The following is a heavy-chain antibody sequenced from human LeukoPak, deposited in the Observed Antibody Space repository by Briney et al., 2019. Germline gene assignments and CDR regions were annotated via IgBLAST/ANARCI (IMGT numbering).Heavy chain of an antibody. J-gene: IGHJ4*02. Sequence: SETLSLTCTVSGGSISSSSYYWGWVRQPPGKGLEWIGYIYYSGSTNYNPSLKSRVTISVDTSKNQFSLKLSSVTAADTAVYYCARNNNDFWSGYRSYYFDYWGQGTLVTVSS. CDR3: ARNNNDFWSGYRSYYFDY. V-gene: IGHV4-61*05. D-gene: IGHD3-3*01. CDR1: GGSISSSSYY. CDR2: IYYSGST.